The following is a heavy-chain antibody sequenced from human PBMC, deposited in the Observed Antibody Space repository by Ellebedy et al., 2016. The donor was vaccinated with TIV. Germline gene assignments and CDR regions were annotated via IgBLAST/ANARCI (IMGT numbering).Heavy chain of an antibody. J-gene: IGHJ4*02. CDR1: GYTFTSYD. CDR2: MNPNSGNT. CDR3: ATLQDFWSGYPTTPLDY. Sequence: AASVKVSCKASGYTFTSYDINWVRQATGQGLEWMGWMNPNSGNTGYAQKFRGRVTMNRNTSISTAYMELNSLRSEDTAVYYCATLQDFWSGYPTTPLDYWGQGTLVTVSS. D-gene: IGHD3-3*01. V-gene: IGHV1-8*01.